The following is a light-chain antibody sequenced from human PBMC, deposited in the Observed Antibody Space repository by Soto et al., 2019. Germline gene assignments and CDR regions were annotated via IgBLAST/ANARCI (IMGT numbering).Light chain of an antibody. CDR2: DTS. Sequence: QAVVTQEPSLTVSAGRTVTLTCGSSTGAVTSGHYPYWFQQKPGQAPRTLIFDTSNKHSYTPARFSGSLLGGKAALTLSGAQPEDEADYYCLLSYSAIGVFGGGIKLTVL. V-gene: IGLV7-46*01. CDR1: TGAVTSGHY. CDR3: LLSYSAIGV. J-gene: IGLJ2*01.